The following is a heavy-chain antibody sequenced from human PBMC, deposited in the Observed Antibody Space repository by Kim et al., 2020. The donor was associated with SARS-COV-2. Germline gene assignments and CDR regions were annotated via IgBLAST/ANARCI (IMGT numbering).Heavy chain of an antibody. CDR3: ARSIWNYGSGSYYKVLDY. D-gene: IGHD3-10*01. CDR1: GFTFSDYY. CDR2: ISSSGSTI. J-gene: IGHJ4*02. V-gene: IGHV3-11*01. Sequence: GGSLRLSCAASGFTFSDYYMSWIRQAPGKGLEWVSYISSSGSTIYYADSVKGRFTISRDNAKNSLYLQMNSLRAEDTAVYYCARSIWNYGSGSYYKVLDYWGQGTLVTVSS.